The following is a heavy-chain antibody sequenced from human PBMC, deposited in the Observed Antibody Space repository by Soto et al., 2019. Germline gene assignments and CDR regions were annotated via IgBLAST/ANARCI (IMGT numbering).Heavy chain of an antibody. Sequence: QVQLVQSGAEVKKPGASVRLSCKASGYTFTDYYIHWVRQAPGQGLEWMGWINPNSGGTNYAQKFQDRVTMTRGTSISTAYMELSRLRFDDTALYYCARDITAAGHTDYWGQGTLVTVSS. CDR2: INPNSGGT. CDR1: GYTFTDYY. V-gene: IGHV1-2*02. D-gene: IGHD6-13*01. CDR3: ARDITAAGHTDY. J-gene: IGHJ4*02.